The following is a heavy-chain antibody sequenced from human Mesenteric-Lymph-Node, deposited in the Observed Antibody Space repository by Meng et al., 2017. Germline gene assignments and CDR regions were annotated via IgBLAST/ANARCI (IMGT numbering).Heavy chain of an antibody. V-gene: IGHV4-39*01. CDR1: GGSISSSSYY. CDR2: IYYSGST. D-gene: IGHD6-13*01. J-gene: IGHJ4*02. Sequence: QLQLQESGPGLVKPSETRSLTCTVSGGSISSSSYYWGWIRQPPGKGLEWIGSIYYSGSTYYNPSLKSRVTISVDTSKNQFSLKLSSVTAADTAVYYCARGGGNSWYIDYWGQGTLVTVSS. CDR3: ARGGGNSWYIDY.